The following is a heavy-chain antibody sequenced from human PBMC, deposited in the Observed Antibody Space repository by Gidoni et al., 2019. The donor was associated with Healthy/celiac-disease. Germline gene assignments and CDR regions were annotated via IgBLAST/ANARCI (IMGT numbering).Heavy chain of an antibody. J-gene: IGHJ5*02. D-gene: IGHD6-13*01. V-gene: IGHV4-34*01. Sequence: QVQLQQWGAGLLKPSETLSLTCAVYGGSFSGYYWSWIRPPPGKGLEWIGEINHSGSTNYNPSLKSRVIISVDTSQKHFSLNLTSVTAADTAVYYCARAKGYSSSWYSRGWFDPWGQGILVTVSS. CDR1: GGSFSGYY. CDR3: ARAKGYSSSWYSRGWFDP. CDR2: INHSGST.